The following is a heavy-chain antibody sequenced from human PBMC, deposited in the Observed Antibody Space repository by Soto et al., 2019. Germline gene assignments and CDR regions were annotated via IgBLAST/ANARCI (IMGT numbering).Heavy chain of an antibody. V-gene: IGHV3-48*01. J-gene: IGHJ4*02. Sequence: EVQLVESGGGLVQPGGSLRLSCAASGFTFSSYSMNWVRQAPGKGLEWVSYISSSSSTIYYADSVKGRFTISRDNAKNSLYLQMNSLRAEDTAVYYCARGWDYDILTGHYSARVYWGQGTLVTVSS. CDR3: ARGWDYDILTGHYSARVY. D-gene: IGHD3-9*01. CDR2: ISSSSSTI. CDR1: GFTFSSYS.